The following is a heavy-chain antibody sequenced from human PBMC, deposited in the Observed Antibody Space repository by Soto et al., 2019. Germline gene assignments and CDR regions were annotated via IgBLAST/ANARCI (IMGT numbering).Heavy chain of an antibody. CDR2: INPNSGGT. D-gene: IGHD6-19*01. V-gene: IGHV1-2*02. Sequence: QVQLVQSGAEVKKPGASVKVSCKASGYTFTGYYMHWVRQAPGQGLEWMGWINPNSGGTNHAQKFQGRVTMTRDTSISTAYKELSRLRSHDTAVYYCARVRITADSSGWSYWGQGTLVTVSS. CDR3: ARVRITADSSGWSY. J-gene: IGHJ4*02. CDR1: GYTFTGYY.